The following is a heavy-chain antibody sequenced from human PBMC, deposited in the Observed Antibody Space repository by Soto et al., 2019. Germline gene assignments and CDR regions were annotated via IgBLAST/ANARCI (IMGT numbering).Heavy chain of an antibody. Sequence: GGSLRLSCAASGFTFSSYGMHWVRQAPGKGLEWVAVISYDGSNKYYADSVKGRFTISRDNSKNTLYLQMNSLRAEDTAVYYCAKDRTYYDFWSGDYYFDYWGQGTLVTVSS. CDR2: ISYDGSNK. D-gene: IGHD3-3*01. V-gene: IGHV3-30*18. CDR1: GFTFSSYG. J-gene: IGHJ4*02. CDR3: AKDRTYYDFWSGDYYFDY.